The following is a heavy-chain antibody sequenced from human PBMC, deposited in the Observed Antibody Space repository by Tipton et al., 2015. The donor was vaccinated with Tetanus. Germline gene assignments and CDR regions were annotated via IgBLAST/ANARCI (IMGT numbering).Heavy chain of an antibody. CDR2: LNPKTGSA. V-gene: IGHV1-8*01. CDR1: GYTFTSYG. J-gene: IGHJ6*02. CDR3: ASGSSIRHGLDV. Sequence: QSGPEVKKPGASVKVSCKASGYTFTSYGLNWVRKAAGRGSEWMGWLNPKTGSAAYAPSFQGRVTMTTNASITTAFMEVTDLTYEDTAVYYCASGSSIRHGLDVWGHGTSVTVSS. D-gene: IGHD2-2*01.